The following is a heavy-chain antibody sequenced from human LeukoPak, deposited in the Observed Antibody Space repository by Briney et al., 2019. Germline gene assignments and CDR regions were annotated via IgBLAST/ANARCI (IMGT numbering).Heavy chain of an antibody. Sequence: PGGSLRLSCAASGFTFSSYGMHWLRQAPGKGLEWVAFIRYDGSNKYYADSVKGRFTISRDKSKNTLYLQMNSLRAEDTAVYYCAKENIVVVVAAESGGYCGMDVWGQGTTVTVSS. CDR3: AKENIVVVVAAESGGYCGMDV. D-gene: IGHD2-15*01. CDR2: IRYDGSNK. J-gene: IGHJ6*02. V-gene: IGHV3-30*02. CDR1: GFTFSSYG.